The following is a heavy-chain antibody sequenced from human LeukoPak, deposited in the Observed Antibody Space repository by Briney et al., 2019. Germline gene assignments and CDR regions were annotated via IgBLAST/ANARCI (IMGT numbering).Heavy chain of an antibody. CDR2: IIPIFGTA. CDR1: GGTFSSYA. D-gene: IGHD6-19*01. CDR3: ARRLERNRAFDI. Sequence: LWASVKVSCKASGGTFSSYAISWVRQAPGQGLEWMGGIIPIFGTANYAQKFQGRVTITADESTSTAYMELSSLRSEDTAVYYCARRLERNRAFDIWGQGTMVTVSS. J-gene: IGHJ3*02. V-gene: IGHV1-69*13.